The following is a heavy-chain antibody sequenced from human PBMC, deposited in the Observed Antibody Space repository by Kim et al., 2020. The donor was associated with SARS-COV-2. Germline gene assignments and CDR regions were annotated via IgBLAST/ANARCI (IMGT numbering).Heavy chain of an antibody. D-gene: IGHD2-2*01. CDR2: ISYSGNP. CDR1: GGSIRSGGKF. CDR3: ARGQPLDY. V-gene: IGHV4-31*03. Sequence: SETLSLTCSVSGGSIRSGGKFWTWIRQHPAKGLEWFGYISYSGNPHYSPSLRSRISISLQTSENQFSLELTSVTAADTAVYYCARGQPLDYWGPGILVTV. J-gene: IGHJ4*02.